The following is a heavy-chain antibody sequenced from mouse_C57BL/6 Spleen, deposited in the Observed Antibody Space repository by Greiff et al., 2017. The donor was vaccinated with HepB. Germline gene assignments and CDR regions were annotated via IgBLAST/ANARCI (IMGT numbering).Heavy chain of an antibody. CDR2: ISSGGDYI. J-gene: IGHJ1*03. CDR1: GFTFSSYA. CDR3: TRDRRTTVVASDWYFDV. V-gene: IGHV5-9-1*02. Sequence: EVQLVESGEGLVKPGGSLKLSCAASGFTFSSYAMSWVRQTPEKRLEWVAYISSGGDYIYYADTVKGRFTISRDNARNTLYLQMSSLKSEDTAMYYCTRDRRTTVVASDWYFDVWGTGTTVTVSS. D-gene: IGHD1-1*01.